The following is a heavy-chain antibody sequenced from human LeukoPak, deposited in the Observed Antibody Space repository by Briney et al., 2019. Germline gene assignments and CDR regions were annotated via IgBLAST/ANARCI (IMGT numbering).Heavy chain of an antibody. Sequence: GASVRVSCKASGYTFTDYYIHWVRQAPGQGLEWMGWINPNSGVTDYAQKFQGRLTMTRDTSISTANMELSRLRSDDAAVYYCARERTTVVTLDYYYGMDVWGQGTTVTVSS. D-gene: IGHD4-23*01. J-gene: IGHJ6*02. CDR2: INPNSGVT. CDR3: ARERTTVVTLDYYYGMDV. CDR1: GYTFTDYY. V-gene: IGHV1-2*02.